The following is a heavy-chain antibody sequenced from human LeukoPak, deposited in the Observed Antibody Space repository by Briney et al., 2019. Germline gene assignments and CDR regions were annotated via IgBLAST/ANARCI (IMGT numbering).Heavy chain of an antibody. CDR3: AKSRQWLEYFQH. CDR1: GFTFSSYA. CDR2: ISGSGGST. D-gene: IGHD6-19*01. V-gene: IGHV3-23*01. Sequence: PGGSLRLSCAASGFTFSSYAMSWVRQAPGKGLKWVSAISGSGGSTYYADSVKGRFTISRDNSKNTLYLQMNSLRAEDTAVYYCAKSRQWLEYFQHWGQGTLVTVSS. J-gene: IGHJ1*01.